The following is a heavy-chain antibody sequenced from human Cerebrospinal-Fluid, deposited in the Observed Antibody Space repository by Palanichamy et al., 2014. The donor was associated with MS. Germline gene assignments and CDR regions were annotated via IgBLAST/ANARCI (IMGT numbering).Heavy chain of an antibody. CDR1: GGTFNSDA. V-gene: IGHV1-69*01. Sequence: QVQLVQSGAEVKKPGSSVKVSYKTSGGTFNSDAISWVRQAPGQGLQWMGGIIPMFSIVNYAQKFQGRVTITADESTSTADMELSSLRSEDTAVYYCARVLRREGYNSYYYNGMDVWGQGTTVTVSS. D-gene: IGHD5-24*01. CDR3: ARVLRREGYNSYYYNGMDV. CDR2: IIPMFSIV. J-gene: IGHJ6*02.